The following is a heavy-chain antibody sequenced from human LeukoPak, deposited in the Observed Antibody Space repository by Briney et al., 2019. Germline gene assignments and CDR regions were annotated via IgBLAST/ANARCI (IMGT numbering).Heavy chain of an antibody. V-gene: IGHV1-18*01. J-gene: IGHJ6*03. CDR2: ISAYNGNT. CDR1: GYTFTSYG. CDR3: ARLRSYYYYMDV. Sequence: ASVKVSCKASGYTFTSYGISWVRQAPGQGLEWMGWISAYNGNTNYAQKLQGRVTMTTDTSTSTAYMELRSLRSDDTAVYFCARLRSYYYYMDVWGKGTTVTVSS.